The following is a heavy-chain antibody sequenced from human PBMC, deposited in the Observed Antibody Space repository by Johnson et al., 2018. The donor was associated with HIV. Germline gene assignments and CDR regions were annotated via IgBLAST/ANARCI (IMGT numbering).Heavy chain of an antibody. CDR2: IWYVGSKK. CDR3: AREPGSRELRRDAFDI. CDR1: GFTFSSYG. Sequence: VQLVESGGGVVQPGRSLRLSCAASGFTFSSYGMHWVRQAPGKGLEWVAVIWYVGSKKYNADSVTGRFTISRDNTKNTLYVQMNSLRAEDTAVYFCAREPGSRELRRDAFDIWGKGTMVTVSS. V-gene: IGHV3-33*08. D-gene: IGHD1-26*01. J-gene: IGHJ3*02.